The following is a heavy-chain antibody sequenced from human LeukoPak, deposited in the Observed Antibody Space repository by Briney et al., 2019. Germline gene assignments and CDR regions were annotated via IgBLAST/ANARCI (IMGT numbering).Heavy chain of an antibody. CDR2: IYYSGSA. J-gene: IGHJ6*03. CDR3: ARLRKGLGYMDV. CDR1: GGSISTTAYY. Sequence: SETLSLTCTVSGGSISTTAYYWGWIRQPPGKGLEWIGSIYYSGSAYYNPSLKSRVTISVDTSKNQFSLKLSSVTAADTAVYYCARLRKGLGYMDVWGKGTTVTISS. V-gene: IGHV4-39*01. D-gene: IGHD3-16*01.